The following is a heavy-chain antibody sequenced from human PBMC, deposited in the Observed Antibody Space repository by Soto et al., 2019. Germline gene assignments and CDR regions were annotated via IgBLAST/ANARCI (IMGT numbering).Heavy chain of an antibody. CDR1: GFFFSSHA. D-gene: IGHD4-17*01. CDR3: AKDRGALRWSEEHYYFDY. V-gene: IGHV3-23*01. Sequence: PGGSLRLSCSTSGFFFSSHAMCWIRQAPGKGLQFISCLSGSGDESFYADAVKGRFTISRDNSKNTLYLQTNSLRAEDTAVYYCAKDRGALRWSEEHYYFDYWGQGTLVTVSS. CDR2: LSGSGDES. J-gene: IGHJ4*02.